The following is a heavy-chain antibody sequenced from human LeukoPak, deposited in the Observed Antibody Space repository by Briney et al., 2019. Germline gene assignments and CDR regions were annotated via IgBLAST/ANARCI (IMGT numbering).Heavy chain of an antibody. J-gene: IGHJ5*02. CDR1: GFTFSSYG. CDR2: ISGSGGST. Sequence: PGGSLRLSCAASGFTFSSYGMHWVRQAPGKGLEWVSGISGSGGSTHYADSVKGRFTISRDNSKNTLYLQMNSLRAEDTAVYYCARDQGLWFGELSGWFDPWGQGTLVTVSS. V-gene: IGHV3-NL1*01. CDR3: ARDQGLWFGELSGWFDP. D-gene: IGHD3-10*01.